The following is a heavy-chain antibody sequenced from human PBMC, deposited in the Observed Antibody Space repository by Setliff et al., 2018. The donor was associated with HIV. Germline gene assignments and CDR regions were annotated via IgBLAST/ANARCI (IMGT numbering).Heavy chain of an antibody. CDR1: GGSISSYY. V-gene: IGHV4-4*09. Sequence: SETLSLTCTVSGGSISSYYWSWIRQPPGKGLEWIGNIYSSGSTNYNPSLKSRVTISVDTSKNQFSLKLGFVTAADTAVYYCARGESTTWDLAEYFQHWGHGTLVTVSS. J-gene: IGHJ1*01. D-gene: IGHD2-2*01. CDR3: ARGESTTWDLAEYFQH. CDR2: IYSSGST.